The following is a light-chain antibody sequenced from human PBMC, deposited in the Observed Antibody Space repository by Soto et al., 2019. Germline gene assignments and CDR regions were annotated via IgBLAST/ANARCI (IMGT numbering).Light chain of an antibody. CDR2: GNN. Sequence: QSVLTQPPSVSGAPGQRVTISCTGSSSNIGAGYDVHWYQQLPGTAPKLLIYGNNNRPSGVPDRFSGSKSGTSASLAITGLQAEDEADYYCQSYDSSLSGSVVFGGGTKRTVL. CDR1: SSNIGAGYD. CDR3: QSYDSSLSGSVV. V-gene: IGLV1-40*01. J-gene: IGLJ2*01.